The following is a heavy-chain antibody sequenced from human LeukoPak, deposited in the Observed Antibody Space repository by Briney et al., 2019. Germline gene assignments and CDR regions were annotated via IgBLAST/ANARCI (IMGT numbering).Heavy chain of an antibody. J-gene: IGHJ3*02. V-gene: IGHV3-30*02. CDR3: AKSGDVGFDAFDI. Sequence: GGSLRLSCAASGFTFSSYGMHWVRQAPGKGLEWVAFIRYDGSNKYYADSVKGRFTISRDSSKNTLYLQMNSLRAEDTAVYYCAKSGDVGFDAFDIWGQGTMVTVSS. CDR1: GFTFSSYG. CDR2: IRYDGSNK. D-gene: IGHD3-10*01.